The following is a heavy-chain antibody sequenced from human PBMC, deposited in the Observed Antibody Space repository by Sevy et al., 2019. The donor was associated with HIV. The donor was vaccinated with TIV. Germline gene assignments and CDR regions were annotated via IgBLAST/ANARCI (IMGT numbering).Heavy chain of an antibody. CDR2: MSYSAFT. V-gene: IGHV4-59*13. J-gene: IGHJ4*02. CDR1: ADSINSYY. CDR3: ASDQGAGYFDH. Sequence: SETLSLTCTVSADSINSYYYSWIRQPPGGGLEWIGFMSYSAFTNSNPSLKSRVTLSIDTSKNQLSLKLTSVTPADTAIYFCASDQGAGYFDHWGQGTLVTVSS.